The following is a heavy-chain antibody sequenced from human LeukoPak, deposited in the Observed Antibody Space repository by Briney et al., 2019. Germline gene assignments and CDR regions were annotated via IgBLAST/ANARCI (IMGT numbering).Heavy chain of an antibody. J-gene: IGHJ4*02. CDR2: INPNSGGT. CDR3: ARDRVRVVGATSGTTGY. Sequence: AASVKVSCMASGYTFTRYYMHWVRQAPGQGLEGMGWINPNSGGTNYAQKFQGRVIMTRDTSISTAYMELSRLRSDDTAVYYCARDRVRVVGATSGTTGYWGQGTLVTVSS. CDR1: GYTFTRYY. V-gene: IGHV1-2*02. D-gene: IGHD1-26*01.